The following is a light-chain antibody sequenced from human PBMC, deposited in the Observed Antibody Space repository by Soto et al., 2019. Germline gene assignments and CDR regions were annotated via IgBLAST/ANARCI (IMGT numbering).Light chain of an antibody. CDR1: QSVNNF. V-gene: IGKV3-11*01. CDR2: DAS. Sequence: EVVLTQSPATLSLSPGDRATLSCRASQSVNNFLAWYQQKPGQTPRLLIYDASKRATGIPGRISGSGSGTDFTLTISSLEPEDFAVYYCQQRSNWPPALSFGGGTKVEI. CDR3: QQRSNWPPALS. J-gene: IGKJ4*01.